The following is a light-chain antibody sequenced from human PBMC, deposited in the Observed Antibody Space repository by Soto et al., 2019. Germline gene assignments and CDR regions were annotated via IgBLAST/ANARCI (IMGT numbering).Light chain of an antibody. CDR2: DVS. CDR1: QSVNTY. J-gene: IGKJ2*01. CDR3: QQRSNWPYT. V-gene: IGKV3-11*01. Sequence: EIVLTQSPATLSLSPGERATLSCRASQSVNTYLAWYQQKPGQAPRLLMYDVSNRATGIPARLSGSGSGTDFTLTISSLEPEDFAIYYCQQRSNWPYTFGQGTNLEIK.